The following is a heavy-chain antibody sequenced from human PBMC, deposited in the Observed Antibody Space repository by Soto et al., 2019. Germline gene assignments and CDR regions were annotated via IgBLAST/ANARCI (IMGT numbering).Heavy chain of an antibody. CDR2: IYWDDDK. CDR3: AHSVVAGLGYYFDY. J-gene: IGHJ4*02. D-gene: IGHD6-19*01. V-gene: IGHV2-5*02. CDR1: GFSLSSTRVA. Sequence: QITLKESGPTLVKPTQTLTLTCTFSGFSLSSTRVAVGWIRQPPGKALEWLALIYWDDDKRCSPFLKSRLTITKDTSKNQVVLTMTNMDPVDTATYYCAHSVVAGLGYYFDYWGQGTLVTVSS.